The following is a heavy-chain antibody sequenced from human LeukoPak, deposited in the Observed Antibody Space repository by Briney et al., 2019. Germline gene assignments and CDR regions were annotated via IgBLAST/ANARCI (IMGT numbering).Heavy chain of an antibody. Sequence: PSETLSLTCTVSGGSISSYYWSWIRQPPGKGLEWIGYIYYSGSTNYNPSLKSRVTISVETSKNQFSLKLSSVTAADTAVYYCARQVEVYYYDSSGYPSAAPPLLDYWGQGTLVTVSS. CDR1: GGSISSYY. J-gene: IGHJ4*02. CDR3: ARQVEVYYYDSSGYPSAAPPLLDY. D-gene: IGHD3-22*01. V-gene: IGHV4-59*08. CDR2: IYYSGST.